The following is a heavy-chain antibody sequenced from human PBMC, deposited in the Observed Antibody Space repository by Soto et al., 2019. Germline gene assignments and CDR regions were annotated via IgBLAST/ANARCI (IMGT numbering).Heavy chain of an antibody. D-gene: IGHD6-13*01. CDR3: AIGGPIAAAGNIRFTEYFQH. CDR1: GYTFTSYG. J-gene: IGHJ1*01. Sequence: ASVKVSCKASGYTFTSYGISWVRQAPGQGLEWMGWISAYNGNTNYAQKLQGRVTMTTDTSTSTAYMELRSLRSDDTAVYYCAIGGPIAAAGNIRFTEYFQHWGQGTLVTVSS. CDR2: ISAYNGNT. V-gene: IGHV1-18*01.